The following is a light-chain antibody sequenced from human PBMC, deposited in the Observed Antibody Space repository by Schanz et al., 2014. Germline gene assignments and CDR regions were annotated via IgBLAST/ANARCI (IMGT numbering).Light chain of an antibody. V-gene: IGKV1-33*01. CDR3: QQYDNLPPYT. CDR1: QDITKY. CDR2: DAS. J-gene: IGKJ2*01. Sequence: DIQMTQSPSSLSASVGDRVTISCQASQDITKYLNWYQQKPGEAPKLLISDASNLEPGVPSRFSGSGSGSHFTLAISGLQPEDFATYFCQQYDNLPPYTFGQGTKLDIK.